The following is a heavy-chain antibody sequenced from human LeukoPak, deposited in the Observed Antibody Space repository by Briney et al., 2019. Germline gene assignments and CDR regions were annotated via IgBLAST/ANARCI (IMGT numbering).Heavy chain of an antibody. D-gene: IGHD6-19*01. Sequence: PGGSLRLSCAASGFTFSSYDINWVRQATGQGLEWMGWMNFNSGHTDYAQKFQGRLTITRNTSISTAYMELSSLRSEDTAIYYCARGRQQWLGYSKEFDYWGQGTLVTVSS. CDR2: MNFNSGHT. J-gene: IGHJ4*02. CDR3: ARGRQQWLGYSKEFDY. CDR1: GFTFSSYD. V-gene: IGHV1-8*03.